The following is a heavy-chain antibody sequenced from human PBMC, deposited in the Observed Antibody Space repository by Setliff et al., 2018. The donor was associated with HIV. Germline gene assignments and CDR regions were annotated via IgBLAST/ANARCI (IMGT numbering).Heavy chain of an antibody. V-gene: IGHV1-8*01. J-gene: IGHJ5*02. D-gene: IGHD7-27*01. Sequence: ASVKVSCKASGYTFTSLDINWVRQATGQGPEWMGWLNPTSGNTGSAQRFQGRVTMTRNTSISIAYMELSNLRSEDTAVYYCARGEALKLGSWFDPWGQGTLVTVSS. CDR1: GYTFTSLD. CDR3: ARGEALKLGSWFDP. CDR2: LNPTSGNT.